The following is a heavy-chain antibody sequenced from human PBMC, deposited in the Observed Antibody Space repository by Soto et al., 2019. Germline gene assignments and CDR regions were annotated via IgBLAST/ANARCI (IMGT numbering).Heavy chain of an antibody. J-gene: IGHJ4*02. Sequence: PSETLSLTCTVSGDSISSDSYSWSWIRQYPGKGLEWIGYFHYSGSTHYNPSLKSRVTISVDTSKNQFSLKLSSVTAADTAVYYCARVLANSFDYWGQGTLVTVSS. CDR3: ARVLANSFDY. CDR2: FHYSGST. V-gene: IGHV4-31*03. D-gene: IGHD1-20*01. CDR1: GDSISSDSYS.